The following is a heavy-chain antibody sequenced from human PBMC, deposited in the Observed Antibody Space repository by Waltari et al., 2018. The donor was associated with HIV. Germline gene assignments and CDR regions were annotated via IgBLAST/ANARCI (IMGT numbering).Heavy chain of an antibody. CDR2: SGTSGGT. J-gene: IGHJ4*02. CDR3: ARTLAQGWGLDY. CDR1: GFTFSSYD. V-gene: IGHV3-13*01. Sequence: EVQLVESGGGLVQPGGSLRLSCAASGFTFSSYDMHWVRQATGRGLLCLSGSGTSGGTYYPGSVKGRFTISRENAKNSVYLQMNSLIAEDTAVYYCARTLAQGWGLDYWGQGTLVTVSS. D-gene: IGHD3-16*01.